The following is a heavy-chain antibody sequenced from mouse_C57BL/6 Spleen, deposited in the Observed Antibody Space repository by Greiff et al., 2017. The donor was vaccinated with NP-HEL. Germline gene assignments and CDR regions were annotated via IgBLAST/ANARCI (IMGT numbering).Heavy chain of an antibody. CDR2: IYPGDGDT. D-gene: IGHD2-4*01. CDR3: ARLDYDGYFDV. Sequence: VQLQQSGPELVKPGASVKISCKASGYAFSSSWMNWVKQRPGQGLEWIGRIYPGDGDTNYNGKFKGKATLTADKSSSTAYMQLSSLTSEDSAVYFCARLDYDGYFDVWGTGTTVTVSS. J-gene: IGHJ1*03. V-gene: IGHV1-82*01. CDR1: GYAFSSSW.